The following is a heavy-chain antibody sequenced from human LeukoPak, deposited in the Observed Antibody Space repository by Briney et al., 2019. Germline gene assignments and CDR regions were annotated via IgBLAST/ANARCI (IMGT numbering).Heavy chain of an antibody. CDR3: ARAGVGSAHYYYYYMDV. J-gene: IGHJ6*03. CDR2: INHSGST. CDR1: GGSFSGYY. Sequence: PSETLSLTCAVYGGSFSGYYWSWIRQPPGKGLEWIGEINHSGSTNYNPSLKSRVTISVDTSKNQFSLKLSSVTAADTAVYYCARAGVGSAHYYYYYMDVWGKGTTVTVSS. V-gene: IGHV4-34*01. D-gene: IGHD3-10*01.